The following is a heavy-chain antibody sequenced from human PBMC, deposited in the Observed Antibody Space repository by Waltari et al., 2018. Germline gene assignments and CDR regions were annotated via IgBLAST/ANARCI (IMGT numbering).Heavy chain of an antibody. Sequence: QVQLVQSGAEVKKPGASVKVSCKASGYTFTSYYMHWVPQAPGQGLEWMGIINPSGGTTSYAQNVQGRVTMTRDKYTSTVYMELSSLRSEDTAVYYCARDTGALWMDVWGQGTTVTVSS. V-gene: IGHV1-46*01. J-gene: IGHJ6*02. CDR1: GYTFTSYY. D-gene: IGHD2-21*01. CDR2: INPSGGTT. CDR3: ARDTGALWMDV.